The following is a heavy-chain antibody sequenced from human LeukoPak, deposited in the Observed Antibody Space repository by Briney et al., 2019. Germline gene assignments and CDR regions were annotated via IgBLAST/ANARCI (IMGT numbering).Heavy chain of an antibody. CDR2: MNPNSGNT. D-gene: IGHD3-10*01. J-gene: IGHJ4*02. Sequence: ASVKVSCKASGYTFTSYDINWVRQATGQGLEWMGWMNPNSGNTGYAQKFQGRVTMTRNTSISTAYMELSSLRSEDTAVYYCARGRRITYRSPTSYYFDYWGQGTLVTVSP. V-gene: IGHV1-8*01. CDR3: ARGRRITYRSPTSYYFDY. CDR1: GYTFTSYD.